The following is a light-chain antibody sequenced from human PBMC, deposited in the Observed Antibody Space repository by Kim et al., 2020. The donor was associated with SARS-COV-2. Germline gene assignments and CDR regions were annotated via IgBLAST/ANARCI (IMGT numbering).Light chain of an antibody. CDR1: SSNIGSSNY. V-gene: IGLV2-14*03. Sequence: GQSISIACTGTSSNIGSSNYVSWHQHHPGKAPKLMIYDVNKRPSGISSRFSGSKSGSTASLTISGLQAEDEADYYCSSFTTRSTLVFGGGTQLTVL. J-gene: IGLJ3*02. CDR3: SSFTTRSTLV. CDR2: DVN.